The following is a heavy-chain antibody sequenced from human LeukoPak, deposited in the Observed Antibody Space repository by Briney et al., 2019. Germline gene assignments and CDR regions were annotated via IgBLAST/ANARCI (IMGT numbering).Heavy chain of an antibody. CDR2: ISVSGGTK. CDR3: AKDGGGYYPSYYYYMDV. J-gene: IGHJ6*03. V-gene: IGHV3-23*01. Sequence: GGSLRLSCAASGFTFTSYAMNWVRQAPGKGLEWVSTISVSGGTKYYADSVKGRFTISRDNSKNTLYLQMNSLRAEDTAVYYCAKDGGGYYPSYYYYMDVWGKGTTVTISS. CDR1: GFTFTSYA. D-gene: IGHD3-22*01.